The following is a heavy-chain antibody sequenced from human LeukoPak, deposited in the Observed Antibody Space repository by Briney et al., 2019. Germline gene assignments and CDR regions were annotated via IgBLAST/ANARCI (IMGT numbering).Heavy chain of an antibody. D-gene: IGHD2-21*01. CDR2: IYYAGDS. J-gene: IGHJ4*02. CDR3: ARHLFASPFDY. Sequence: SETLSLTCTVSGASTSSSYWSWIRQPPGKGREWIGYIYYAGDSNYVPSLKSRVAISLDASKNQISLKVRSVTAADTAVYYCARHLFASPFDYWGLGTLVTVSS. CDR1: GASTSSSY. V-gene: IGHV4-59*08.